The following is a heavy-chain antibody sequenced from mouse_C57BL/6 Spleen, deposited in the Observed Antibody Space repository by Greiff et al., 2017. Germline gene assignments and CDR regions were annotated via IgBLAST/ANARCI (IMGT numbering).Heavy chain of an antibody. V-gene: IGHV3-6*01. CDR1: GYSITSGYY. CDR2: ISYDGSN. CDR3: ARDDYETYYAMDY. D-gene: IGHD2-4*01. J-gene: IGHJ4*01. Sequence: EVKLLESGPGLVKPSQSLSLTCSVTGYSITSGYYWNWIRQFPGNKLEWMGYISYDGSNNYNPSLKNRISITRDTSKNQFFLKLNSVTTEDTATDYCARDDYETYYAMDYWGQGTSVTVSS.